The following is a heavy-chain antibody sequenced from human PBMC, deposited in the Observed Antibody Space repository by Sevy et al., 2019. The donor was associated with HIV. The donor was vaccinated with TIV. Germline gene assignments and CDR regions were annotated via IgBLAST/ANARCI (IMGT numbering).Heavy chain of an antibody. CDR3: TGATVFGATWFDP. D-gene: IGHD3-3*01. CDR1: GYTFNNAW. CDR2: IKSKTDGGSA. Sequence: GGSLRLSCAASGYTFNNAWMSWVRQAPGKGLERLGRIKSKTDGGSAEYASPVKGRFTISRDDSKSTLYLQMNRLRTEDTGVYYCTGATVFGATWFDPWCQGALVTVSS. V-gene: IGHV3-15*01. J-gene: IGHJ5*02.